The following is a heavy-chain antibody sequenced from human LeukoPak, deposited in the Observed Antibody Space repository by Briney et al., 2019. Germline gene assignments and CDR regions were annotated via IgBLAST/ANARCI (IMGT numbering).Heavy chain of an antibody. V-gene: IGHV3-7*04. D-gene: IGHD6-19*01. Sequence: GGSLRLSCAASGFTFRNYAMSWVRQAPGKGLEWVAKIKEDGSEEYYVDSVKGRFTISRDNARNSLYLQMNSLRAEDAAVYYCVRDHQWTFDYWGQGTLVTVSS. CDR2: IKEDGSEE. CDR1: GFTFRNYA. CDR3: VRDHQWTFDY. J-gene: IGHJ4*02.